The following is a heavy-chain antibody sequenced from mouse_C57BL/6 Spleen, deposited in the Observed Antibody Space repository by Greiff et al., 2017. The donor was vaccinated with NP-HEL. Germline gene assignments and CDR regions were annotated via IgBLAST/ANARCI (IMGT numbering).Heavy chain of an antibody. CDR3: ARRPPDGNYAFDY. J-gene: IGHJ2*01. D-gene: IGHD2-1*01. Sequence: VQLQQPGAELVKPGASVKLSCKASGYTFTSYWMHWVKQRPGQGLEWIGMIHPNSGSTNYNEKFKSKATLTVDKSSSTAYMQLSSLTSEDSAVYYCARRPPDGNYAFDYWGQGTTLTVSS. CDR1: GYTFTSYW. V-gene: IGHV1-64*01. CDR2: IHPNSGST.